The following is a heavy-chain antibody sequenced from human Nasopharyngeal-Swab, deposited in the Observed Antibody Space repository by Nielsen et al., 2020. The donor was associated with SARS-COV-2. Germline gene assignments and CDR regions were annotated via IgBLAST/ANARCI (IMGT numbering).Heavy chain of an antibody. CDR2: IYTSGST. CDR1: GGSISSGSYY. V-gene: IGHV4-61*02. J-gene: IGHJ5*02. Sequence: SETLSLTCTVSGGSISSGSYYWSWIRQPAGKGLEWIGRIYTSGSTNFNPSLKSRVTISVDTSKNQFSLKLSSVTAADTAVYYCARDYGLRYFDWLRGGFDPWGQGTLATVSS. D-gene: IGHD3-9*01. CDR3: ARDYGLRYFDWLRGGFDP.